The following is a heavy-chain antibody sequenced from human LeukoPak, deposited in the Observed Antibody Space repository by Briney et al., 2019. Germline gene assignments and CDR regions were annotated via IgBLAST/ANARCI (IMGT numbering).Heavy chain of an antibody. D-gene: IGHD3-10*01. CDR3: AKDGGVWFGESNDY. CDR2: ISGSGGST. Sequence: QPGGSLRLSCAASGFTFSSYSMNWVRQAPGKGLEWVSAISGSGGSTYYADSVKGRFTISRDNFKNTLYLQMNSLRAEDTAVYYCAKDGGVWFGESNDYWGQGTLVTVSS. V-gene: IGHV3-23*01. J-gene: IGHJ4*02. CDR1: GFTFSSYS.